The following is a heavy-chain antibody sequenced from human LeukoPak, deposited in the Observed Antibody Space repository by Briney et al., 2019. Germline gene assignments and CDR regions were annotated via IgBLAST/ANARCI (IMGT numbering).Heavy chain of an antibody. Sequence: PSETLSLTCTVSGGSISSYYWSWIRQPPGKGLEWIGYIYYSGSTNYNPSLKSRVTISVDTSKNQFSLKLSSVTAADTAVYYCARARDYYDGSGYYGWGQGTLVTVSS. J-gene: IGHJ4*02. V-gene: IGHV4-59*01. CDR3: ARARDYYDGSGYYG. CDR2: IYYSGST. CDR1: GGSISSYY. D-gene: IGHD3-22*01.